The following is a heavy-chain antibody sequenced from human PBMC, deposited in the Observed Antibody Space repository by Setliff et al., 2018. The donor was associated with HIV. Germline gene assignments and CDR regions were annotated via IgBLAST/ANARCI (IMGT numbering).Heavy chain of an antibody. D-gene: IGHD2-21*02. V-gene: IGHV4-61*01. CDR3: AREVDVVTTSDAFDI. J-gene: IGHJ3*02. CDR1: GGSISNSRYY. Sequence: PSETLSLTCTVSGGSISNSRYYWSWIRQPPGQGLEWIGYVHHSGSTKYNASLRSRTTISLDASMNQFSLKLTSVTAADTAVYYCAREVDVVTTSDAFDIWGQGTMVTVSS. CDR2: VHHSGST.